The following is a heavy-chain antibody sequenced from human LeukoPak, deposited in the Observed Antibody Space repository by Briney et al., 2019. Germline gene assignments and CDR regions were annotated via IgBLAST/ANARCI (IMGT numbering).Heavy chain of an antibody. V-gene: IGHV1-69*13. D-gene: IGHD1-26*01. J-gene: IGHJ4*02. Sequence: ASVKVSCKASGYTFTSYAMHWVRQAPGQGLEWMGGIIPIFGTANYAQKFQGRVTITADESTSTAYMELSSPRSEDTAVYYCARGVGATPYYFDYWGQGTLVTVSS. CDR2: IIPIFGTA. CDR3: ARGVGATPYYFDY. CDR1: GYTFTSYA.